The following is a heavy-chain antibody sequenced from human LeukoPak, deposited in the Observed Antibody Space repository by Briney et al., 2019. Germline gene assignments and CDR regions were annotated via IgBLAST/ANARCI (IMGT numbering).Heavy chain of an antibody. J-gene: IGHJ4*02. CDR3: AADRACSSASCYPYNFDY. Sequence: GTSVKVSCTASGFTFTSSAMQWVRQARGQRLEWIGWIVVGSGNTNYAQKLQERVTITRDMSTSTAYMELSSLRSEDTAVYYCAADRACSSASCYPYNFDYWGQGTLVTVSS. CDR1: GFTFTSSA. V-gene: IGHV1-58*02. CDR2: IVVGSGNT. D-gene: IGHD2-2*01.